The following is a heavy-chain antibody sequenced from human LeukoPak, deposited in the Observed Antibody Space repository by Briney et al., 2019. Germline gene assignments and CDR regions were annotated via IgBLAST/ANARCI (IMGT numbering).Heavy chain of an antibody. CDR2: ISRSGDIT. J-gene: IGHJ4*02. CDR1: GAAFSKYG. CDR3: ATEGFYF. Sequence: GGSLRLSCAASGAAFSKYGMKWVRQAAGAGLEYISGISRSGDITHYADSVKGRFTISRDNVKNTLYLQMNSLRAEDTALYYCATEGFYFWGPGTQVTVSS. V-gene: IGHV3-23*01.